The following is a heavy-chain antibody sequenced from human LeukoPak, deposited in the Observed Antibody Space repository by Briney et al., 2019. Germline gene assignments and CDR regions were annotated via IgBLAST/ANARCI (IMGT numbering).Heavy chain of an antibody. CDR2: ISTDGYTT. CDR1: GLAFSAYK. J-gene: IGHJ4*02. Sequence: LSGGSLRLSCAASGLAFSAYKMHWVRQAPRKGLVWVSRISTDGYTTDYADFVQGRFTASRDNTKNTWSPEMNSLRAEDTAVYYCVVGGSPGYWGQGTPVTVSS. V-gene: IGHV3-74*01. CDR3: VVGGSPGY. D-gene: IGHD2-15*01.